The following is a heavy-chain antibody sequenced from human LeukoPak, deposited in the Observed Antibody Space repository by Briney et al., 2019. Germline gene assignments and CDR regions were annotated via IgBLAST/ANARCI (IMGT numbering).Heavy chain of an antibody. CDR1: GFTLSDYW. V-gene: IGHV3-7*01. D-gene: IGHD2/OR15-2a*01. Sequence: SGGSLRLSCVVSGFTLSDYWMTWVRQAPGMGLEWVATIKHDGSEKYYVDSVKGRFTISRDNAKKSLYLQMNSLRAEDTALYYCARDRTTYHFDHWGQGTLVTVSS. CDR2: IKHDGSEK. CDR3: ARDRTTYHFDH. J-gene: IGHJ4*02.